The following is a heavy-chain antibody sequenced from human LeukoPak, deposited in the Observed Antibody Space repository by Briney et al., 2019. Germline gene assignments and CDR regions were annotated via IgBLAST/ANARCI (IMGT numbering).Heavy chain of an antibody. Sequence: PSETLSLTCTVSGASISNYYWTWIRQPPGKGLEWIGYIYSSGSTNYNPSLRSRVPMSVDTSKNHFSLNLSSVTPADTAVYYCARSGTAAGRRDYWGQGTLVTVSP. V-gene: IGHV4-59*01. CDR2: IYSSGST. D-gene: IGHD6-13*01. CDR3: ARSGTAAGRRDY. J-gene: IGHJ4*02. CDR1: GASISNYY.